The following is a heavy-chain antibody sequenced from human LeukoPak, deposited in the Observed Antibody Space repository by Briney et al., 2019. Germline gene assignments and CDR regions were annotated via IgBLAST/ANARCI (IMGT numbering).Heavy chain of an antibody. D-gene: IGHD2-2*01. CDR1: GGSISSGDYY. CDR3: ARGDAGVPAALSAYYYYGMDV. CDR2: IYYSGST. V-gene: IGHV4-30-4*01. J-gene: IGHJ6*02. Sequence: KSSETLSLTCTVSGGSISSGDYYWSWIRQPPGKGLEWIGYIYYSGSTYYNPSLKSRVTISVDTSKNQFSLKLSSVTAADTAVYYCARGDAGVPAALSAYYYYGMDVWGQGTTVTVSS.